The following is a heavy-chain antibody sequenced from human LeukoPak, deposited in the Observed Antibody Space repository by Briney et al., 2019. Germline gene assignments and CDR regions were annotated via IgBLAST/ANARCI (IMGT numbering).Heavy chain of an antibody. V-gene: IGHV3-33*05. D-gene: IGHD1-26*01. Sequence: SGGSLRLSCAASGFIFSSYAMHWVRQAPGKGLEWLAVISYSGANKYYADSVKGRFTISKDTSKHILHLQMSSLRAEDTAIYYCAKRGSKWDLDNWGQGTLVTVSS. CDR3: AKRGSKWDLDN. J-gene: IGHJ4*02. CDR2: ISYSGANK. CDR1: GFIFSSYA.